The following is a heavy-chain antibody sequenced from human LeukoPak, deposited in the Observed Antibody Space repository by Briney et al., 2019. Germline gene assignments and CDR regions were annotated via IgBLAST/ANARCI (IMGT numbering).Heavy chain of an antibody. J-gene: IGHJ4*02. Sequence: SETLSLTCTVSGGSISSSNYYWGWIRQPPGRGLEWIGSIHYSGNTYYNPSLKSRVTISVDTSKNQFSLKLSSVTAADTAVYYCARMSHGSSGYYYLYADYWGQGTLVTVSS. CDR3: ARMSHGSSGYYYLYADY. CDR1: GGSISSSNYY. V-gene: IGHV4-39*01. D-gene: IGHD3-22*01. CDR2: IHYSGNT.